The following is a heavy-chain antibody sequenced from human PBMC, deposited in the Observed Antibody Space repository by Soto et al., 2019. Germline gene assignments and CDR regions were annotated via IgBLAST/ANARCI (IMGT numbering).Heavy chain of an antibody. CDR2: IIASNGNT. CDR3: ASETTYSNDGSGYYPLGY. D-gene: IGHD3-22*01. V-gene: IGHV1-18*04. CDR1: GYTFTTYG. Sequence: ASVKVSCKASGYTFTTYGFSWVRQAPGQGLECVGWIIASNGNTHYSQKFQGRVTMTTDTSTSTAYMELRSLTSGDSAVYYFASETTYSNDGSGYYPLGYWGQGTLVTVSS. J-gene: IGHJ4*02.